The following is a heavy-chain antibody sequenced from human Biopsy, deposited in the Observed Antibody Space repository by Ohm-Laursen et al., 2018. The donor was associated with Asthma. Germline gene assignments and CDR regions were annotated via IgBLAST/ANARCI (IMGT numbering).Heavy chain of an antibody. Sequence: SQTLSLTRTVSGGSISSGAYYWSSVRQPPGKGLEWIGYIYYIGSTYYNPSLKSRVAISLDTSKNQFSLKLSSVTAADTAVYFCARRGGVRRYFDYWGQGTLVTVSS. CDR3: ARRGGVRRYFDY. V-gene: IGHV4-30-4*01. D-gene: IGHD3-16*01. CDR1: GGSISSGAYY. J-gene: IGHJ4*02. CDR2: IYYIGST.